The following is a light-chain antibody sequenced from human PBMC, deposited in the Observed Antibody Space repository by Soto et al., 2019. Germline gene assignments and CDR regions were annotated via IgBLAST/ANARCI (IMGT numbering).Light chain of an antibody. CDR2: GAS. Sequence: EIVMAHSPASLCVSPVERTSVSCXXXQSVSSNLAWYQQKPGQAPRLLIYGASTRATGIPARFSGSGSGTEFTLTISSLQSEDFAVYYCQQYNNWPPSWTFGQGTKVDIK. CDR3: QQYNNWPPSWT. J-gene: IGKJ1*01. V-gene: IGKV3-15*01. CDR1: QSVSSN.